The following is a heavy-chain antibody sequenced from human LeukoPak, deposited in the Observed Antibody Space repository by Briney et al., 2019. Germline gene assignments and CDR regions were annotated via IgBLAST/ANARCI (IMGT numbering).Heavy chain of an antibody. D-gene: IGHD5-24*01. Sequence: SETLSLTCTVSRGSLSNYFWSCSRQPPGKGVEWIGYIYYSGTTKYNPSLKSRVTISVDTSKNQFSLKLSSVTAADTAVYFCARVAVHGYSDYWGQGTLVTVSS. CDR1: RGSLSNYF. J-gene: IGHJ4*02. CDR2: IYYSGTT. V-gene: IGHV4-59*01. CDR3: ARVAVHGYSDY.